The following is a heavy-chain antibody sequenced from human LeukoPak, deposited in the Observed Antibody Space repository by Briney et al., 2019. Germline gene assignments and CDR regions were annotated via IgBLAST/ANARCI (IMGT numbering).Heavy chain of an antibody. V-gene: IGHV1-2*02. CDR1: GYTFTGYQ. CDR2: IDPNSGAT. CDR3: ARSGGHDFQY. D-gene: IGHD2-8*02. Sequence: ASVKVSCKASGYTFTGYQMHWVRQAPGQGLEWMGWIDPNSGATNYAQKFQGRVTMTRDTSISTVYMELSRLRSDDTAVYYCARSGGHDFQYWGQGTLVTVSS. J-gene: IGHJ1*01.